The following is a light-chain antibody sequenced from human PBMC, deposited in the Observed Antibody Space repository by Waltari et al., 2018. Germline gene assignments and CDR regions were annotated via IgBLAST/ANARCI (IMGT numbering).Light chain of an antibody. V-gene: IGLV2-8*01. CDR2: EVN. Sequence: QSALTQPPSAPGSPGQSVTISCSGTNSDIGTYNYVSWFQQHPGRAPKLLIYEVNKRPSGVPDRFSGSKSDNRASLTVSGLQADDEAVYHCSSYAGSNTLVFGGGTRLTVL. J-gene: IGLJ2*01. CDR3: SSYAGSNTLV. CDR1: NSDIGTYNY.